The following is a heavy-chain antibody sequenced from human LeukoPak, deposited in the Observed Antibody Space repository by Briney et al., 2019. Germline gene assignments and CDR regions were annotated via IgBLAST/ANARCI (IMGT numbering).Heavy chain of an antibody. CDR1: GGTFSSYT. V-gene: IGHV1-69*02. Sequence: ASVKVSCKASGGTFSSYTISWVRQAPGQGLEWMGRIIPILGIANYAQKFQGRVTITADKSTSTAYMELSSLRSEDTAVYYCARVLTAAISGWFHPWGQGTLVTVSS. CDR3: ARVLTAAISGWFHP. J-gene: IGHJ5*02. CDR2: IIPILGIA. D-gene: IGHD2-2*02.